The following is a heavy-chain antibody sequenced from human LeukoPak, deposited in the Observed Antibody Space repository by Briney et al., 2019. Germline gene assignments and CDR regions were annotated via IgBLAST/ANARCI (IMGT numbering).Heavy chain of an antibody. CDR1: GYTFTSYG. CDR2: ISAYNGNT. J-gene: IGHJ6*03. Sequence: ASVKVSCKASGYTFTSYGISWVRQAPGQGLEWMGWISAYNGNTNYAQKLQGRVTMTTDTSTSTAYMGLRSLRSDDTAVYYCARDARYFDWLYPSYYYYYMDVWGKGTTVTISS. D-gene: IGHD3-9*01. CDR3: ARDARYFDWLYPSYYYYYMDV. V-gene: IGHV1-18*01.